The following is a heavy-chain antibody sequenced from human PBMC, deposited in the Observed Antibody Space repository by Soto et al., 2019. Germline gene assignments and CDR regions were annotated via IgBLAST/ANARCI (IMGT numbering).Heavy chain of an antibody. V-gene: IGHV1-8*01. Sequence: ASVKVSCKASGYTFTSYDINWVRQATGQGLEWMGWMNPNSGNTGYAQKFQGRVTMTRNTSISTAYMELSSLRSEDTAVYYCARGGDGSGGSCYLSYYYYYGMDVWGQGTTVTVSS. J-gene: IGHJ6*02. D-gene: IGHD2-15*01. CDR2: MNPNSGNT. CDR1: GYTFTSYD. CDR3: ARGGDGSGGSCYLSYYYYYGMDV.